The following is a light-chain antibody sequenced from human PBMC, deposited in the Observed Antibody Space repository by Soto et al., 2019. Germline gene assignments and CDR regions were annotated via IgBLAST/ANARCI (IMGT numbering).Light chain of an antibody. V-gene: IGKV3-15*01. J-gene: IGKJ4*01. CDR3: QQYNVWPIT. CDR2: VAS. Sequence: EIVMTQSPATLSVSPGERATLSCRASQSVSSNLAWYQQKPGQTPKLLIYVASTRATGIPARFSGSGSGTEFNDTISRLVSEDFAVYYCQQYNVWPITFGGGTKVEFK. CDR1: QSVSSN.